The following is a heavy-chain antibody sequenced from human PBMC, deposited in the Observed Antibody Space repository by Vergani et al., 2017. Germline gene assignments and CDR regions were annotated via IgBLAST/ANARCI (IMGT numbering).Heavy chain of an antibody. CDR3: VRDVRVSRT. Sequence: EAQVVESGGGLVQPGGSLRLSCAASGFIFSDHYMDWVRQAPGKGLEWVSSISGNNDDVYYADSVKGRFTISRDNAKNSLYLDMSSLRAEDTAVYYCVRDVRVSRTWGQGTLVAVSS. CDR2: ISGNNDDV. J-gene: IGHJ3*01. CDR1: GFIFSDHY. V-gene: IGHV3-21*01.